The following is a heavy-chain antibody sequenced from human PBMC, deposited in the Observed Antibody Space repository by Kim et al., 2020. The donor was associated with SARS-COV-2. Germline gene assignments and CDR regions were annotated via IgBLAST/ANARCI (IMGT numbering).Heavy chain of an antibody. CDR1: GFAFNTYG. CDR3: APLGRDASTIPLDV. D-gene: IGHD7-27*01. J-gene: IGHJ6*02. CDR2: IGASAYTT. Sequence: GGSLRLSCSASGFAFNTYGMHWVRQAPGKGLQFVSAIGASAYTTYYEDSVKGRFTISRDNSKNMLFLQMTSLRTEDTAVYYCAPLGRDASTIPLDVWGQGTTVTVSS. V-gene: IGHV3-64D*09.